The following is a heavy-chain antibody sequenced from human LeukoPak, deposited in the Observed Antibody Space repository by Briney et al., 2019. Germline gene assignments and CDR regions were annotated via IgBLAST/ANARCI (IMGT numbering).Heavy chain of an antibody. CDR3: ARVQGHPPNGLDI. J-gene: IGHJ3*02. CDR2: INSDGSST. V-gene: IGHV3-74*01. CDR1: GFTFSSYW. D-gene: IGHD2-8*01. Sequence: GGSLRLSCAASGFTFSSYWMHWVRQAPGKGLVWVSRINSDGSSTSYADAVKGRFTISRDNAKNTAYLQMNSLRAEGTAVYYCARVQGHPPNGLDIWGQGTMVTVSS.